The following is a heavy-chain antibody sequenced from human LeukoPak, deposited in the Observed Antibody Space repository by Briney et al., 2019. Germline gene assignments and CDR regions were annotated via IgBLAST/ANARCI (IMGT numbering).Heavy chain of an antibody. V-gene: IGHV3-21*01. Sequence: GGSLRLSCAASGFTFSSYSMNWVRQAPGKGLEWVSSISSSSSYIYYADSVKGRFTISRDNAKNSLYLQMNSLRAEDTAVYYCARAGFLPVAGAFDYWGQGTLVTVSS. J-gene: IGHJ4*02. CDR1: GFTFSSYS. D-gene: IGHD6-19*01. CDR3: ARAGFLPVAGAFDY. CDR2: ISSSSSYI.